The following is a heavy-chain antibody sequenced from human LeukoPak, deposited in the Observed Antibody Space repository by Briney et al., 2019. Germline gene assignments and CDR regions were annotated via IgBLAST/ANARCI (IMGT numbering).Heavy chain of an antibody. CDR2: INHSGST. CDR3: ARAGYSSSWYIDY. CDR1: GGSFSGYY. V-gene: IGHV4-34*01. Sequence: SETLSLTCAVYGGSFSGYYWSWIRQPPGKGLEWIGEINHSGSTNYNPSLKSRVTISVYTSKNQFSLKLSSVTAADTAVYYCARAGYSSSWYIDYWGQGTLVTVSS. J-gene: IGHJ4*02. D-gene: IGHD6-13*01.